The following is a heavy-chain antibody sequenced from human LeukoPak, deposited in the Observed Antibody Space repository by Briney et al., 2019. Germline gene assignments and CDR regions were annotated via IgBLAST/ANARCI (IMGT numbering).Heavy chain of an antibody. Sequence: GGSLRLSCAASGFTFSSYSMNWVRQAPGKGLEWVSSISSSSSYIYYADSVKGRFTISRDNAKNSLYLQMNSLRAEDTAVYYCARGFDILTGYFVWGQGTLVTVSS. J-gene: IGHJ4*02. D-gene: IGHD3-9*01. CDR3: ARGFDILTGYFV. CDR2: ISSSSSYI. CDR1: GFTFSSYS. V-gene: IGHV3-21*01.